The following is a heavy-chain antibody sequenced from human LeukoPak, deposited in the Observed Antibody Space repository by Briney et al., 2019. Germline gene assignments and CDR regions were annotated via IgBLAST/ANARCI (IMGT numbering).Heavy chain of an antibody. J-gene: IGHJ4*02. CDR2: INPNSGGT. D-gene: IGHD6-13*01. CDR1: GYTFTGYY. Sequence: ASVKVSCKASGYTFTGYYMHWGRQAPGQGLEWMGWINPNSGGTNYAQKFQGRVTMTRDTSISTAYMELSRLRSDDTAVYYCARDSGYSSFFGYWGQGTLVTVSS. CDR3: ARDSGYSSFFGY. V-gene: IGHV1-2*02.